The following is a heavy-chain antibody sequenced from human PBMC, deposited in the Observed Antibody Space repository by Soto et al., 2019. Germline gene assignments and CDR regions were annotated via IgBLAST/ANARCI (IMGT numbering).Heavy chain of an antibody. CDR2: INHSGST. CDR3: ARVGQQLN. J-gene: IGHJ4*02. CDR1: GGSFSGYY. D-gene: IGHD6-13*01. Sequence: SETLSLTCAVYGGSFSGYYWSWIRQPPGKGLEWIGEINHSGSTNYNPSLKSRVTISVNTSKNQFSLKLSSVTAADTAVYYCARVGQQLNWGQGTLVTVSS. V-gene: IGHV4-34*01.